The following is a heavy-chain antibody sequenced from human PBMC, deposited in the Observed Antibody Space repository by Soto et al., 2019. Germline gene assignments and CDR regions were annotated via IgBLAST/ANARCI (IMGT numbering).Heavy chain of an antibody. CDR2: ISYDGSNK. V-gene: IGHV3-30*03. CDR3: AREGRLWSWENSYYGMDV. Sequence: PRGSLRLSCSASGFTCDDYGMSWVRQAPGKGLEWVSVISYDGSNKDYADSVKGRFTISRDNSKNTLYLQMNSLRAEDTAVYYFAREGRLWSWENSYYGMDVWGQGTTVTVSS. CDR1: GFTCDDYG. D-gene: IGHD3-10*01. J-gene: IGHJ6*02.